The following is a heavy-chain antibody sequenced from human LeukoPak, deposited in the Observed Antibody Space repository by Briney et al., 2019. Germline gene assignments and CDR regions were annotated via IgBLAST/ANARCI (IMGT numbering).Heavy chain of an antibody. Sequence: GGSLRLSCAASGFTVSSYAMHWVRQAPGKGLEWVAVISYDGSNKYYADSVKGRFTISRDNSKNTLYLQMNSLRAEDTAVYYCARDGETGEPFLLSDAFDIWGQGTMVTVSS. D-gene: IGHD7-27*01. CDR1: GFTVSSYA. J-gene: IGHJ3*02. V-gene: IGHV3-30*04. CDR2: ISYDGSNK. CDR3: ARDGETGEPFLLSDAFDI.